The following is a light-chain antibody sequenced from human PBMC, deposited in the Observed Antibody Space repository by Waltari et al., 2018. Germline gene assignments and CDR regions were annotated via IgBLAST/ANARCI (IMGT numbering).Light chain of an antibody. Sequence: DIQLTQSPSSLSASVVDRVTITCRASESISSYLSWYQQKPGEAPKLLIYTASSLEGGVPSRFSGSGSGTDYTLTISNLQPEDFATYYCQQSYSPPFTFGQGTRLEIK. CDR1: ESISSY. CDR3: QQSYSPPFT. CDR2: TAS. J-gene: IGKJ5*01. V-gene: IGKV1-39*01.